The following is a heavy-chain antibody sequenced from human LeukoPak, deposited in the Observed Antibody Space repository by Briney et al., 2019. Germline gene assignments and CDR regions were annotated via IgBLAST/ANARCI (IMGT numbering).Heavy chain of an antibody. J-gene: IGHJ3*02. CDR2: IIPIFGTA. Sequence: ASVKVSCKASGYTFTSYGISWVRQAPGQGLEWMGGIIPIFGTANYAQKFQGRVTITTDESTSTAYMELSSLRSEDTAVYYCARGSPPPDIVVVPAAGGAFDIWGQGTMVTVSS. V-gene: IGHV1-69*05. CDR3: ARGSPPPDIVVVPAAGGAFDI. CDR1: GYTFTSYG. D-gene: IGHD2-2*01.